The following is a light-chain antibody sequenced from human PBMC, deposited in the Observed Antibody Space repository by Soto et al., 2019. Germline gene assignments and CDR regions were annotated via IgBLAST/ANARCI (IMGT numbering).Light chain of an antibody. Sequence: EIVLTQSPVTLSLSPGERATLSGRASRSVSASYLAWYQQKPGQAPRLLIYVASSRATGFPDRFSGSGYGTDIIRTISRLEPDASAVYYCQQYDTSATFCQATKLEI. V-gene: IGKV3-20*01. CDR1: RSVSASY. J-gene: IGKJ2*01. CDR2: VAS. CDR3: QQYDTSAT.